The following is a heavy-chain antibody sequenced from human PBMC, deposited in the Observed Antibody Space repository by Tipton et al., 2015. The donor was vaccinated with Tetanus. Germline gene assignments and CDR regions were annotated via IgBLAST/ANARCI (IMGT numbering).Heavy chain of an antibody. V-gene: IGHV3-48*01. D-gene: IGHD3-22*01. CDR2: IGSFSRTI. CDR3: ARVVRDYYYGMDV. Sequence: GSLRLSCAASGFTFSSYGMHWVRQTPGKGLEWISYIGSFSRTINYADSVRGRFTTFRDNAKSSLYLQMSRLRAEDTAVYYCARVVRDYYYGMDVWGQGTTVTVSS. CDR1: GFTFSSYG. J-gene: IGHJ6*02.